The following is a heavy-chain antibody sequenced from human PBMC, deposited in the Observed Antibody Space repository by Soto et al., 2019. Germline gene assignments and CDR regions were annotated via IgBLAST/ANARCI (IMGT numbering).Heavy chain of an antibody. V-gene: IGHV4-59*01. CDR1: GGSISSYY. CDR2: IYYSGST. CDR3: ARDRYCSSTSCYFSRMGADHHYYMDV. J-gene: IGHJ6*03. Sequence: SETLSLTCTVSGGSISSYYCSWIRQPPGKGLKWIGYIYYSGSTNYNPSLKSRVTISVATSKNQFSLKLSSVSAADTAVYYCARDRYCSSTSCYFSRMGADHHYYMDVPGKRTTV. D-gene: IGHD2-2*01.